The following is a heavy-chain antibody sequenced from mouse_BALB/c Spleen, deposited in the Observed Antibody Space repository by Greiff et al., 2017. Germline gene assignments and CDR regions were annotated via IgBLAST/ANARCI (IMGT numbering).Heavy chain of an antibody. V-gene: IGHV5-6-3*01. CDR1: GFTFSSYG. CDR2: INSNGGST. J-gene: IGHJ2*01. CDR3: AREPPYYGSSYDY. D-gene: IGHD1-1*01. Sequence: EVQLQESGGGLVQPGGSLKLSCAASGFTFSSYGMSWVRQTPDKRLELVATINSNGGSTYYPDSVKGRFTISRDNAKNTLYLQMSSLKSEDTAMYYCAREPPYYGSSYDYWGQGTTLTVSS.